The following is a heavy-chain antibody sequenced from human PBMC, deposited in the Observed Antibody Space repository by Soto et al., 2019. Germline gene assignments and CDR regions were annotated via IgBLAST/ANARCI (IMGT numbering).Heavy chain of an antibody. V-gene: IGHV3-74*03. Sequence: EVQLLESGGDLVQPGGSLRLSCAASGFTFSGHWMHWVRQVPGKGLEWVSRINTDGGSSAYADSVKGRFTISRDNAKNTLYLQMNGLRAEDTAVYYCAREAGYCSGTSCYRRAFDTWGQGTTVTVSS. D-gene: IGHD2-2*01. J-gene: IGHJ3*02. CDR2: INTDGGSS. CDR3: AREAGYCSGTSCYRRAFDT. CDR1: GFTFSGHW.